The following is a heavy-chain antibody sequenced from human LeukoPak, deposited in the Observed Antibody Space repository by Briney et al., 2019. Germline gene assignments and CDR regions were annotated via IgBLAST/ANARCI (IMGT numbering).Heavy chain of an antibody. D-gene: IGHD1-26*01. CDR2: ISSSSSYI. Sequence: GGSLRLSCAAPGFTFSSYSMNWVRQAPGKGLEWVSSISSSSSYIYYADSVKGRFTISRDNAKNSLYLQMNSLRAEDTAVYYCVRVSGSYPNFDYWGQGTLVTVSS. J-gene: IGHJ4*02. CDR1: GFTFSSYS. CDR3: VRVSGSYPNFDY. V-gene: IGHV3-21*01.